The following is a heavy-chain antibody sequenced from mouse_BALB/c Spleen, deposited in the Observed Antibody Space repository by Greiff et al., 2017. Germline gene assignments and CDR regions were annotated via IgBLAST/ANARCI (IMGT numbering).Heavy chain of an antibody. J-gene: IGHJ3*01. CDR3: ARHSGRGAAWFAY. Sequence: EVKLVESGGGLVKPGGSLKLSCAASGFAFSSYDMSWVRQTPEKRLEWVAYISSGGGSTYYPDTVKGRFTISRDNAKNTLYLQMSSLKSEDTAMYYCARHSGRGAAWFAYWGQGTLVTVSA. D-gene: IGHD4-1*01. V-gene: IGHV5-12-1*01. CDR2: ISSGGGST. CDR1: GFAFSSYD.